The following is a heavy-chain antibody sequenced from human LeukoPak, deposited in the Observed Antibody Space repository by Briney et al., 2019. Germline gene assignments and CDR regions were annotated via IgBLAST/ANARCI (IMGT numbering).Heavy chain of an antibody. CDR2: IIPIFGTA. J-gene: IGHJ4*02. CDR3: ARLTYYYDSSGYRLYYFDY. Sequence: GASVKVSCKASGGTFSSYAISWVRQAPGQGLEWVGGIIPIFGTANYAQKFQGRVTITADKSTSTAYMELSSLRSEDTAVYYCARLTYYYDSSGYRLYYFDYWGQGTLVTVSS. D-gene: IGHD3-22*01. V-gene: IGHV1-69*06. CDR1: GGTFSSYA.